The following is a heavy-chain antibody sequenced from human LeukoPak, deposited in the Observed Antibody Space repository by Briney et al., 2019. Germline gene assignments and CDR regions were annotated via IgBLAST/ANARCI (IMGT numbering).Heavy chain of an antibody. CDR1: GYTFTSYY. J-gene: IGHJ4*02. Sequence: ASVKVSCKASGYTFTSYYMHWVRQAPGQGLEWMGIINPSGGSTSYAQKFQGRVTMTRDTSTSTVYMELSSLRSEDTAVYYCARGGATTGATIVPFDYWGQGTLVTVSS. V-gene: IGHV1-46*01. CDR3: ARGGATTGATIVPFDY. CDR2: INPSGGST. D-gene: IGHD1-26*01.